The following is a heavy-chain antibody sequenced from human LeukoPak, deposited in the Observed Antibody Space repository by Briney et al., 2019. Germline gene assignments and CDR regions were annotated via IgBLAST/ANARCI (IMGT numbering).Heavy chain of an antibody. CDR1: GYSISSGYY. CDR2: IYHSGST. J-gene: IGHJ4*02. Sequence: SETLSLTCNVSGYSISSGYYWARIRQSPGKGLEWIGSIYHSGSTYYNPSLKSRVTMSVDTSKKQFSLNLSSVTAADTAVYYCATTPREYSSTWYYFDYWGQGILVTVSS. CDR3: ATTPREYSSTWYYFDY. V-gene: IGHV4-38-2*02. D-gene: IGHD6-13*01.